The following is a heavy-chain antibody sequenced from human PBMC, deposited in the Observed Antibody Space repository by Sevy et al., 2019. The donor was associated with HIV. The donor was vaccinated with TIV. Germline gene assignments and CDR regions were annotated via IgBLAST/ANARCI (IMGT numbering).Heavy chain of an antibody. CDR1: GGSITSLY. CDR2: IYYNGHI. J-gene: IGHJ4*02. Sequence: SETLSLTCTVSGGSITSLYWNWIRQPPGKGLEWIANIYYNGHINNNPSLKGRLTLSLDTSKNQFSLRLSSGTAADTAMYYCAGENAWGRGYSWGQGTLVTVSS. V-gene: IGHV4-59*08. D-gene: IGHD1-26*01. CDR3: AGENAWGRGYS.